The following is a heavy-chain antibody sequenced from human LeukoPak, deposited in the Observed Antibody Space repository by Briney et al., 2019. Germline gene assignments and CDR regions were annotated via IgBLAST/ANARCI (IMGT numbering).Heavy chain of an antibody. CDR3: ARVGSGIYYMDV. Sequence: ASVKVSCKASGYTFTSYGINWVRQAPGQGLEWMGWIRVYNGNTNYAQKLQGRVTMTTDTSTSTAYMELRSLRSDDTAVYYCARVGSGIYYMDVWGKGTTVTVSS. J-gene: IGHJ6*03. D-gene: IGHD2-15*01. CDR1: GYTFTSYG. CDR2: IRVYNGNT. V-gene: IGHV1-18*01.